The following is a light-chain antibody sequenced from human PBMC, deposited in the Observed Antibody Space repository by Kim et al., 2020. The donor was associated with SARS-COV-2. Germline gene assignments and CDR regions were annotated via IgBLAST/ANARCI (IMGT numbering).Light chain of an antibody. V-gene: IGLV1-44*01. J-gene: IGLJ3*02. CDR1: SSNIGSNN. Sequence: QSVLTQPPSASGTPGQRVNISCSGSSSNIGSNNVNWYQQLPGTAPKLLIYSNNQRPSGVPDRFSGSKSGTSASLAISGLQSEDEADYYCAAWDDSLNVWVFGGGTKLTVL. CDR3: AAWDDSLNVWV. CDR2: SNN.